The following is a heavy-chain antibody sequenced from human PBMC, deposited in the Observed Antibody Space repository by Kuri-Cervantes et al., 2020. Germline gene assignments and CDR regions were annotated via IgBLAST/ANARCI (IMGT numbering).Heavy chain of an antibody. CDR3: ARVFRSDPRGSFDP. Sequence: ASVKVSCKASGYTFTSYAMHWVRQAPGQRLEWMGWISAGNGNTKYSQKFQGRVTITRDTSASTAYMELSSLRSEDTAVYYCARVFRSDPRGSFDPWGQGTLVTVSS. D-gene: IGHD2-15*01. CDR2: ISAGNGNT. CDR1: GYTFTSYA. J-gene: IGHJ5*02. V-gene: IGHV1-3*01.